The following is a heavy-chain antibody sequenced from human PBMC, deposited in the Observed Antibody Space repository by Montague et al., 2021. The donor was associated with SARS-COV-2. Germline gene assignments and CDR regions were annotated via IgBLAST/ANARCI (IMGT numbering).Heavy chain of an antibody. CDR1: GGSINYYY. Sequence: SETLSLTCTVSGGSINYYYWHWLRQSAGKGLEWIGRIYSSGNTNSNPSLESRVIMSVDSSQNQFSLKLNSVTAADTAVYYCARDPWRITIFGVVTRYGMDVWGQGTTVTVSS. CDR3: ARDPWRITIFGVVTRYGMDV. D-gene: IGHD3-3*01. CDR2: IYSSGNT. V-gene: IGHV4-4*07. J-gene: IGHJ6*02.